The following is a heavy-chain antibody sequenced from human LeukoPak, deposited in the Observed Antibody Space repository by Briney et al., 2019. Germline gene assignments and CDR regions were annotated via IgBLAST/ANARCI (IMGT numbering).Heavy chain of an antibody. CDR3: ASFVGDNLGGNYYYYGMDV. CDR2: SYHSGST. CDR1: TRSISSINW. D-gene: IGHD1-14*01. J-gene: IGHJ6*02. V-gene: IGHV4-4*02. Sequence: SGTLSLTCPLATRSISSINWWSGVRQPPGKGLEWIGDSYHSGSTNYNPSLKRRATISVDKSNYQFSLRLGCVTAADRAVYYCASFVGDNLGGNYYYYGMDVWGQGTTVTVSS.